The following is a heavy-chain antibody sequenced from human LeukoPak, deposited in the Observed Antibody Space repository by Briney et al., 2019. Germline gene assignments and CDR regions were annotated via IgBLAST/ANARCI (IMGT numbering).Heavy chain of an antibody. D-gene: IGHD5-18*01. CDR2: INHNGNVN. V-gene: IGHV3-7*01. CDR1: GFTFSSYW. CDR3: ARDLAYSRLDY. J-gene: IGHJ4*02. Sequence: GGSLRLSCAASGFTFSSYWMNWARQAPGKGLEWVASINHNGNVNYYVDSVKGRFTISRDNAKNSLYLQMNSLRVEDTAFYYCARDLAYSRLDYWGQGMLVTVSS.